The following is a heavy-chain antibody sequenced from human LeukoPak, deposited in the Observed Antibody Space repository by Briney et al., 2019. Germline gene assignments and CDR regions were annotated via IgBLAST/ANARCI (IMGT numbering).Heavy chain of an antibody. V-gene: IGHV1-18*01. CDR3: ARDHVVVVVPAAISDYYMDV. J-gene: IGHJ6*03. D-gene: IGHD2-2*01. Sequence: ASVKVSCKASGHTFTSYGISWVRQAPGQGLEWMGWISAYNGNTNYAQKLQGRVTMTTDTSTSTAYMELRSLRSDDTAVYYCARDHVVVVVPAAISDYYMDVWGKGTTVTVSS. CDR2: ISAYNGNT. CDR1: GHTFTSYG.